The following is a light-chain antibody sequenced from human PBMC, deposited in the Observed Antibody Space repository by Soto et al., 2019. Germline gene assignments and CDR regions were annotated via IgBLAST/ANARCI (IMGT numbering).Light chain of an antibody. CDR2: GAS. Sequence: EIVLTQSPGTLSLSPGERATLSCRASQSVSSSYLAWYQQKPGQAPRLLIYGASSRATGIPDRFSGSGSGTHFTLIISRREPEDFAVYYCQQYGSSPRFTFGPGTKVDIK. V-gene: IGKV3-20*01. CDR3: QQYGSSPRFT. J-gene: IGKJ3*01. CDR1: QSVSSSY.